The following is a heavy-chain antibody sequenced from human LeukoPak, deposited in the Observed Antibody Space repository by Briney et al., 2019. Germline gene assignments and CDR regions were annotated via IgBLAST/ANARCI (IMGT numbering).Heavy chain of an antibody. CDR3: AREIGDYYDSSGYRTYYFDY. D-gene: IGHD3-22*01. V-gene: IGHV4-4*02. CDR2: IYTSGST. CDR1: GGSISSSNW. J-gene: IGHJ4*02. Sequence: PSGTLSLTCAVSGGSISSSNWWSWVRQPPGKGLEWMGRIYTSGSTNYNPSLKSRVTMSVDTSKNQISLKLSSVTAADTAVYYCAREIGDYYDSSGYRTYYFDYWGQGTLVTVSS.